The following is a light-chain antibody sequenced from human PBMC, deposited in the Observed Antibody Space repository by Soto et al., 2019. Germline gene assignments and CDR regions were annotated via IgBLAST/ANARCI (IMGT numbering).Light chain of an antibody. CDR3: SSYTSSSTYV. CDR1: SSYVGGYNY. J-gene: IGLJ1*01. V-gene: IGLV2-14*01. Sequence: QSVXTQPASVSGSPGQSITISCTGTSSYVGGYNYVSWYQQHPGKAPKLMIYDVSNRPSGVSNRFSGSKSGNTASLTISGLQAEDEADYYCSSYTSSSTYVFGTGTKVTVL. CDR2: DVS.